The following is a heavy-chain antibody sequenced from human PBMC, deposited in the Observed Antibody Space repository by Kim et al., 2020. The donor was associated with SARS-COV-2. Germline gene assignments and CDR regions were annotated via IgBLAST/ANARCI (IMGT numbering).Heavy chain of an antibody. V-gene: IGHV1-18*01. J-gene: IGHJ3*02. Sequence: YAQKFRGRVTMTASTSTSTAYMDLRSLRSDDTAVYYCAREGAKVTGGFDIWGQGTMVTVSS. D-gene: IGHD2-21*02. CDR3: AREGAKVTGGFDI.